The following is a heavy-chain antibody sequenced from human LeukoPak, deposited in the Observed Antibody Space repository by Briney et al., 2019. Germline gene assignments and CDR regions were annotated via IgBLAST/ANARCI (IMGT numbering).Heavy chain of an antibody. CDR2: IYYSGST. V-gene: IGHV4-59*01. J-gene: IGHJ5*02. D-gene: IGHD6-6*01. CDR3: ARKKFIAAGGFDP. CDR1: GGALTNYY. Sequence: SETLSLTCTVSGGALTNYYWNWIRQPPGKGLEWIGYIYYSGSTNYNPSFKSRVTISVDTSKNQFSLKLRSVTAADTAVYYCARKKFIAAGGFDPWGQGTLVTVSS.